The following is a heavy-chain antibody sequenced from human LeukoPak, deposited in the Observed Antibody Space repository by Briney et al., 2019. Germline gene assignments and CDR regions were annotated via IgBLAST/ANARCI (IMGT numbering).Heavy chain of an antibody. CDR3: AKVGPAYCGGDCYSDAFDI. CDR2: ISGSGGST. CDR1: GLTFSSYA. Sequence: PGGSLRLSCAASGLTFSSYAMSWVRQAPGKGLEWVSAISGSGGSTYYADSVKGRFTISRDNSKNTLYLQMNSLRAEDTAVYYCAKVGPAYCGGDCYSDAFDIWGQGTMVTVSS. J-gene: IGHJ3*02. V-gene: IGHV3-23*01. D-gene: IGHD2-21*02.